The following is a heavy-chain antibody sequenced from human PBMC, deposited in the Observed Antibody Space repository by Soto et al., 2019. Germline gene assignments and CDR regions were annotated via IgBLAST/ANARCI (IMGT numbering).Heavy chain of an antibody. CDR2: IIPNFDTP. Sequence: QVHLVQSGAEVKKPGSSVKVSCKTSGGSFNNYAVSWVRQAPGQGLEWMGGIIPNFDTPNYAQKFQDRVTIIADESTSTVYMELRSLGSNDPSVYYCAVAMVREILIFESSGMHVWGQGTTVIVSS. V-gene: IGHV1-69*01. J-gene: IGHJ6*02. D-gene: IGHD3-10*01. CDR3: AVAMVREILIFESSGMHV. CDR1: GGSFNNYA.